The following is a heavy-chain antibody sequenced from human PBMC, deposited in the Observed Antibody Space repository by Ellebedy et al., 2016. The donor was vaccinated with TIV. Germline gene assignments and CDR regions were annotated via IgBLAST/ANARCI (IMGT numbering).Heavy chain of an antibody. V-gene: IGHV3-7*03. J-gene: IGHJ5*01. CDR1: GFIFHDYW. CDR3: ARALDGGNSGAPFDS. D-gene: IGHD4-23*01. CDR2: INQDGSQK. Sequence: PGGSLRLSCAASGFIFHDYWMHWVRQTPGRGLEWVANINQDGSQKYSVDSVKGRFTISRDNAKKSLYLQKNSLRVEDTAVYYWARALDGGNSGAPFDSWGQGTLVTVSS.